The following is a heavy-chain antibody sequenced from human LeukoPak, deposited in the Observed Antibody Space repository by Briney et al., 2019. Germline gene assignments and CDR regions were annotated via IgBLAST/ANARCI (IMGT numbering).Heavy chain of an antibody. CDR2: INHSGSN. D-gene: IGHD5-12*01. CDR3: ARGGRGYRFDH. V-gene: IGHV4-34*01. CDR1: GGSLDGYY. Sequence: SETLTLTCTISGGSLDGYYWSWIRQNPEKGLEWIAEINHSGSNNYNPSLASRVTISEDMSKNQLSLKLTSVTAADTAVYYCARGGRGYRFDHWGQGTLVTVSS. J-gene: IGHJ4*02.